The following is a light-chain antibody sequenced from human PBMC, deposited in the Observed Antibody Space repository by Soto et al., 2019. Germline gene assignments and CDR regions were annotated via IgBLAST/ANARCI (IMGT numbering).Light chain of an antibody. CDR1: QSVSSK. CDR3: QQYNNWPPLT. Sequence: EIVMTQSPDTLSVSPGERATLSCRASQSVSSKLAWYQQKPGQAPRLLIYGASTRATGIPARFSGSGSGTDFTLTISSLQSEDFAVYYCQQYNNWPPLTFGGGTKVEL. J-gene: IGKJ4*01. V-gene: IGKV3-15*01. CDR2: GAS.